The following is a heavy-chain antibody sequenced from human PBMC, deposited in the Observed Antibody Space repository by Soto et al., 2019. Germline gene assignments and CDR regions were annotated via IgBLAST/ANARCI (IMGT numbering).Heavy chain of an antibody. CDR3: ARDFRGYSSSSPAFDI. CDR2: ISAYNGNT. D-gene: IGHD6-6*01. J-gene: IGHJ3*02. V-gene: IGHV1-18*01. CDR1: GYTFTSYG. Sequence: ASVKVSCKASGYTFTSYGISWVRQAPGQGPEWMGWISAYNGNTNYAQKLQGRVTMTTDTSTSTAYMELRSLRSDDTAVYYCARDFRGYSSSSPAFDIWGQGTMVTVSS.